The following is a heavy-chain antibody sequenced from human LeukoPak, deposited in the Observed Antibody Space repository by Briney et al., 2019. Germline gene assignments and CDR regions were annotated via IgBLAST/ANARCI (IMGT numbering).Heavy chain of an antibody. CDR1: GFTFTNAW. Sequence: GGSLRLSCAASGFTFTNAWMSWVRQTPGKGLEWVGRIKSKTAGGTIDYAAPVKGRFTSSRDDSKNTLSLQMNSLKTEDTAVYYCTTDLGAYGDYVRYWGQGTLVTVSS. V-gene: IGHV3-15*01. CDR3: TTDLGAYGDYVRY. D-gene: IGHD4-17*01. J-gene: IGHJ4*02. CDR2: IKSKTAGGTI.